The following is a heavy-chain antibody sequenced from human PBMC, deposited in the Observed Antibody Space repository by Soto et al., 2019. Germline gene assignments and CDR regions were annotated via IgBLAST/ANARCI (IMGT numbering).Heavy chain of an antibody. CDR1: GGSITSGGYY. CDR2: IYYSGFT. J-gene: IGHJ5*02. V-gene: IGHV4-31*03. CDR3: ARSLFP. Sequence: QVQLQESGPGLVKPSQTLSLTGTVSGGSITSGGYYWSWIRQHPGKGLEWIGYIYYSGFTYYNPSLKSRVTLSVATSHNQCSLRLSSVTAADPAVYYCARSLFPWGQGTLVTVSS.